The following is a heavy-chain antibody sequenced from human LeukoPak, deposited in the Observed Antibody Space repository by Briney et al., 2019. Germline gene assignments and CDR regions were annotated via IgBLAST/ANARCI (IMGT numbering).Heavy chain of an antibody. Sequence: SVKVSCKVSGDTFTNYAFSWVRQAPGQGLEWMGSIVPIFGTTDLPRKFQGRVTITADTSTTTAYMELTSLKSEDTALYYCAAYSTSTNLDYWGQATLVTVSS. CDR1: GDTFTNYA. D-gene: IGHD6-13*01. CDR3: AAYSTSTNLDY. J-gene: IGHJ4*02. CDR2: IVPIFGTT. V-gene: IGHV1-69*06.